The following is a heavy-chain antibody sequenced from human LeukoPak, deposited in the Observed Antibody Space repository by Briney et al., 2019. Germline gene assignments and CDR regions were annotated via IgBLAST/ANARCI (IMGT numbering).Heavy chain of an antibody. V-gene: IGHV4-59*01. CDR1: GGSISSYY. Sequence: SETLSLTCTVSGGSISSYYWSWIRQPPGKGLEWIGYIYYSGSTNYNPSLKSRVTISVDTSKNQFSLKLSSVTAADTAVYYCARVGSYDILAGYHKGYNWFDPWGQGTLVTVSS. D-gene: IGHD3-9*01. J-gene: IGHJ5*02. CDR2: IYYSGST. CDR3: ARVGSYDILAGYHKGYNWFDP.